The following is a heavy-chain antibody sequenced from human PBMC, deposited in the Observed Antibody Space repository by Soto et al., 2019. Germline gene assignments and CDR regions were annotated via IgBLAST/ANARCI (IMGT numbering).Heavy chain of an antibody. J-gene: IGHJ4*02. CDR1: GFTVSSNY. V-gene: IGHV3-66*01. Sequence: LSLTCAASGFTVSSNYMSWVRQAPGKGLEWVSVIYSGGSTYYADSVKGRFTISRDNSKNTLYLQMNSLRAEDTAVYYCARDCSGGSCHYYFDYWGQGTLVTVSS. D-gene: IGHD2-15*01. CDR3: ARDCSGGSCHYYFDY. CDR2: IYSGGST.